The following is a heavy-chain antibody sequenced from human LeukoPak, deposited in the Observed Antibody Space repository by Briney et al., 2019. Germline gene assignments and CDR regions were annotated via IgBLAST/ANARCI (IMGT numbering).Heavy chain of an antibody. CDR2: ISGSGGST. CDR1: GFTFSSFA. CDR3: AKDRIAVAGVGDFDY. D-gene: IGHD6-19*01. J-gene: IGHJ4*02. Sequence: GGSLRLSCAVSGFTFSSFAMSWVRQAPGKGLEWVSVISGSGGSTYYADSVKGRFTISRDSSKNTLYLQMNSLRAEDTAVYYCAKDRIAVAGVGDFDYWGQGTLVTVSS. V-gene: IGHV3-23*01.